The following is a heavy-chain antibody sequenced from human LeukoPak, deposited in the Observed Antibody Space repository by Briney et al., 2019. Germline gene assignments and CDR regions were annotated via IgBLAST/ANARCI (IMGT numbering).Heavy chain of an antibody. CDR2: SNHSGSA. Sequence: SETLSLTCAVYGGSFSGYYWSWIRQPPGKGLEWIGESNHSGSANYNPSLKSRVTISVDTSKNQFSLKLTSVTAADTAVYYCARDLAVGGGRSGYCSGGSCYPRRWFDPWGQGTLATVSS. CDR3: ARDLAVGGGRSGYCSGGSCYPRRWFDP. CDR1: GGSFSGYY. J-gene: IGHJ5*02. V-gene: IGHV4-34*01. D-gene: IGHD2-15*01.